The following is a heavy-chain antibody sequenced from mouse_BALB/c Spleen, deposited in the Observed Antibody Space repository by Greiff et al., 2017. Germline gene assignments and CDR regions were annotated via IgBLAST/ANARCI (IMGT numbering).Heavy chain of an antibody. CDR2: IDPYYGGT. Sequence: VQLKQSGPELEKPGASVKISCKASGYSFTGYNMNWVKQSNGKSLEWIGNIDPYYGGTSYNQKFKGKATLTVDKASSTAYMQLKSLTSEDSAVYVCARSSTTVVVPDWYFDVWGAGTTVTVSS. J-gene: IGHJ1*01. D-gene: IGHD1-1*01. CDR3: ARSSTTVVVPDWYFDV. V-gene: IGHV1-39*01. CDR1: GYSFTGYN.